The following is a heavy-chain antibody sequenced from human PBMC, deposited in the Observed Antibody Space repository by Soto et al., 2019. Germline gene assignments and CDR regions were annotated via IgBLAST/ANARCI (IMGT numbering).Heavy chain of an antibody. D-gene: IGHD1-7*01. CDR1: GYTFTSYD. J-gene: IGHJ5*02. Sequence: EASLKVSCKASGYTFTSYDINWVRQATGQGLEWMGWMNPNSGNTGYAQKFQGRVTMTRNTSISTAYMELSSLRSEDTAVYYCARGAPNWNYASCRFDPWGQGTLVNVSS. V-gene: IGHV1-8*01. CDR2: MNPNSGNT. CDR3: ARGAPNWNYASCRFDP.